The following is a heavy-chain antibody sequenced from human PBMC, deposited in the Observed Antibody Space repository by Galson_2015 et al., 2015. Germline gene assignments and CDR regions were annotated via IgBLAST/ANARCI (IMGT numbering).Heavy chain of an antibody. CDR3: AKGRGELLGAMDY. Sequence: SLRLSCAASGFNFFSYGMHWVRQAPGKGLEWVAVISYEGSNKYYADSVKGRFTISRDNSKNRLYLQMNSLRAEDTAVYYCAKGRGELLGAMDYWGQGTLVTVSS. CDR2: ISYEGSNK. V-gene: IGHV3-30*18. J-gene: IGHJ4*02. D-gene: IGHD3-10*01. CDR1: GFNFFSYG.